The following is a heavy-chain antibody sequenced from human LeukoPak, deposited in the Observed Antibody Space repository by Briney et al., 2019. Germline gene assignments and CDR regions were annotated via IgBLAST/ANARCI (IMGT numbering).Heavy chain of an antibody. Sequence: NAGGSLRLSCAASGVTISDSAMTWVRQLPVKGLEWVSSISSSGSYMYYADSVKGRFTISRDNAKNSLYLQMNSLRADDTAVYHCARGAGTIFGEYYYYMDVWGKGTAVTVSS. V-gene: IGHV3-21*01. D-gene: IGHD3-3*02. CDR2: ISSSGSYM. CDR3: ARGAGTIFGEYYYYMDV. CDR1: GVTISDSA. J-gene: IGHJ6*03.